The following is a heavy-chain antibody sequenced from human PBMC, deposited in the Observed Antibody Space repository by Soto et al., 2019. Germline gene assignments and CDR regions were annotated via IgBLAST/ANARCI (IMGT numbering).Heavy chain of an antibody. V-gene: IGHV3-64*02. CDR2: ISSNGGST. J-gene: IGHJ3*01. D-gene: IGHD6-19*01. Sequence: EVQLVESGEGLVQPGGSLRLSCAASGFTFSSYAMHWVRQAPGKGLEYVSAISSNGGSTYYADSVKGRFTVSRDNSKNTLYLQMGSLRAEDMAVYYCARTYSSGWTTGRAFDFWGQGTMVTVSS. CDR3: ARTYSSGWTTGRAFDF. CDR1: GFTFSSYA.